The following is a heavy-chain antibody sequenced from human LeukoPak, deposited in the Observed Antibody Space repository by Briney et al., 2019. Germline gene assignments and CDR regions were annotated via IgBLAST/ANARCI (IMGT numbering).Heavy chain of an antibody. CDR2: ISYDGSNK. V-gene: IGHV3-30*18. CDR1: GFTFSING. D-gene: IGHD6-13*01. Sequence: GGSLRLSCAASGFTFSINGMRWVRQAPGKGLEWVAVISYDGSNKYYADSVKGRFTISRDNSKNTLYLQMNSLRAEDTAVYYCAKDRSSRRYYYYGMDVWGQGTTVTVSS. CDR3: AKDRSSRRYYYYGMDV. J-gene: IGHJ6*02.